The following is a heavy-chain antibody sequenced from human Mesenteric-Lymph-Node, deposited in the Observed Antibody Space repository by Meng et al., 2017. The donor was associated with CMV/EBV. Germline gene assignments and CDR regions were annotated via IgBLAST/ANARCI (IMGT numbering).Heavy chain of an antibody. J-gene: IGHJ4*02. CDR3: TTHSGGY. CDR1: GFTFSSYA. V-gene: IGHV3-30*14. CDR2: ISYDGSNK. Sequence: GESLKISCAASGFTFSSYAMHWVRQAPGKGLEWVAVISYDGSNKYYADSVRGRFTVSRDNFKNMVFLQMNSLRAEDTAIYYCTTHSGGYWGQGTLVTVSS.